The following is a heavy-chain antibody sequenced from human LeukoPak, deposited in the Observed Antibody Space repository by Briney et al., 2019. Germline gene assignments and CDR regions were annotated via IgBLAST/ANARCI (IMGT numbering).Heavy chain of an antibody. Sequence: GGSLRLSCAASGFSVSNSYMSWVRQAPGKGLDWVSVIYSGGGTFHSDSVKGRFTVSGDYSKNTLYLQMNNLRADDTAVYYCARVLYNGGYIQYWGQGTLVTVSS. D-gene: IGHD2-2*02. CDR3: ARVLYNGGYIQY. V-gene: IGHV3-53*01. J-gene: IGHJ1*01. CDR2: IYSGGGT. CDR1: GFSVSNSY.